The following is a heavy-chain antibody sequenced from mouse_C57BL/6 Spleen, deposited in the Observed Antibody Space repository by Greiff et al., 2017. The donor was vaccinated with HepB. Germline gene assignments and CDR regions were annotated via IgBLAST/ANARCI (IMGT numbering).Heavy chain of an antibody. J-gene: IGHJ1*03. CDR2: ISSGSSTI. CDR3: ARYGSMDWYFDV. CDR1: GFTFSDYG. V-gene: IGHV5-17*01. D-gene: IGHD1-1*01. Sequence: VQLKESGGGLVKPGGSLKLSCAASGFTFSDYGMHWVRQAPEKGLEWVAYISSGSSTIYYADTVKGRFTISRDNAKNTLFLQMTSLRSEDTAMYYCARYGSMDWYFDVWGTGATVTVSS.